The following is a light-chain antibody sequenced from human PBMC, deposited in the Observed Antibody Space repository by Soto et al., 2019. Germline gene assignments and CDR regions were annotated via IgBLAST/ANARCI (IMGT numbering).Light chain of an antibody. CDR1: SSDVGGYNY. J-gene: IGLJ1*01. V-gene: IGLV2-14*03. CDR2: EVS. Sequence: QSVLTQPASVSGSPGQSITISRTGTSSDVGGYNYVSWYQQHPGKGPKLMIYEVSNRPSGASNRFSGSKSGNTATLTISGLQAEDEADYYCSSYTSTTTRVFGTGTKVTVL. CDR3: SSYTSTTTRV.